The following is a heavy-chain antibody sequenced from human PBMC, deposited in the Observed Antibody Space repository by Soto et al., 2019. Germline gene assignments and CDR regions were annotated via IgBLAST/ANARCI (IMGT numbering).Heavy chain of an antibody. CDR2: IYDSGAT. V-gene: IGHV4-61*08. Sequence: SETLSLTCSVSGYSVSSGAYYWAWIRQPPGKGMEWIGYIYDSGATKYNPSLKSRVTLSEDTSKNQFSLKMNSVTPSDTAVYYCARDDHIVVVPTSLGAMDVWGQGTTVTVSS. D-gene: IGHD2-2*01. J-gene: IGHJ6*02. CDR1: GYSVSSGAYY. CDR3: ARDDHIVVVPTSLGAMDV.